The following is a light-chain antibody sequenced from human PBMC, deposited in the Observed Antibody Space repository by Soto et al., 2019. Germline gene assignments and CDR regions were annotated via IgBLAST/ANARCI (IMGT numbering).Light chain of an antibody. CDR1: RSDVGSNNL. V-gene: IGLV2-23*01. Sequence: QSALTQPASVSGSPGQSITISCTGTRSDVGSNNLVSWYQQHPGKAPKFVIYEGSKRPSGVSNRFSGSKSGNTASLTISGLQAEDEADYFCCSYAGNYSPVFGTGTKVTVL. CDR3: CSYAGNYSPV. J-gene: IGLJ1*01. CDR2: EGS.